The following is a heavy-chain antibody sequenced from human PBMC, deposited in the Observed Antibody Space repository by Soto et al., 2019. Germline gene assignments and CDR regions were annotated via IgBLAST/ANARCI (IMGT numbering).Heavy chain of an antibody. CDR3: ARGYDFWNGYYICRYFDL. J-gene: IGHJ4*02. CDR1: GGSFSGYY. CDR2: INHSGST. D-gene: IGHD3-3*01. Sequence: SETLSLTCAVYGGSFSGYYWSWIRQPPGKGLEWIGEINHSGSTIYNPSLKSRATISVDTSKNQVSLNLSSVTAADTPVYFCARGYDFWNGYYICRYFDLWGLGTLVTVSS. V-gene: IGHV4-34*01.